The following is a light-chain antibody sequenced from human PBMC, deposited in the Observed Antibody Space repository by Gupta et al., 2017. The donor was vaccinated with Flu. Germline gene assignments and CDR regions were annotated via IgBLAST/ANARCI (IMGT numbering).Light chain of an antibody. Sequence: SYALPQPPSVSVSPGQPASLTCSGDNLGDKYACWYQQKPGQSPVLVIYQDSKRPSGSPERFSGSNSGNTATLTISGTQAMDEADYYCQAWDSSTVVFGGGTKLTVL. J-gene: IGLJ2*01. CDR1: NLGDKY. V-gene: IGLV3-1*01. CDR3: QAWDSSTVV. CDR2: QDS.